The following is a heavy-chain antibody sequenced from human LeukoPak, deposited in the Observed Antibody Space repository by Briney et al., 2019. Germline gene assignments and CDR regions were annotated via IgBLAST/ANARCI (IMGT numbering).Heavy chain of an antibody. V-gene: IGHV1-69*04. Sequence: SVEVSCKASGGTFSSYAISWVRQAPGQGLEWMGRIIPILGIANYAQKFQGRVTITADKSTSTAYMELSSLRSEDTAVYYCARGGYCSGGSCYIVWGQGTLVTVSS. CDR3: ARGGYCSGGSCYIV. CDR2: IIPILGIA. J-gene: IGHJ4*02. D-gene: IGHD2-15*01. CDR1: GGTFSSYA.